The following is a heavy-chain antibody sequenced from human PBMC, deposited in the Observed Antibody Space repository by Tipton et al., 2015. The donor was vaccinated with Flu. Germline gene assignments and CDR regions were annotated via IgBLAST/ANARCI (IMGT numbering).Heavy chain of an antibody. CDR1: GFPFSEFW. V-gene: IGHV3-7*01. Sequence: SLRLSCAASGFPFSEFWMHWVRQAPGKGLEWVAHINQDGSEESYVESVKGRFTISRDNARNSLYLQMNSLRAEDTAVYYCVRKGFGDYWGQGILVTVSS. D-gene: IGHD3-10*01. J-gene: IGHJ4*02. CDR3: VRKGFGDY. CDR2: INQDGSEE.